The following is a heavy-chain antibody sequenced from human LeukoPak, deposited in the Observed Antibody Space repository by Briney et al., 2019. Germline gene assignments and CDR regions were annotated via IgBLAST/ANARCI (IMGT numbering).Heavy chain of an antibody. D-gene: IGHD3-3*01. V-gene: IGHV1-8*01. CDR3: ARSRSTIFGLGFDY. J-gene: IGHJ4*02. CDR2: MNPNSGNT. Sequence: GASVKVSCKASGYTFTSYDINWVRQTTGQGLEWMGWMNPNSGNTGYAQKFQGRVTMTRNTSISTAYMELSSLRSEDTAVYYCARSRSTIFGLGFDYWGQGTLVTVSS. CDR1: GYTFTSYD.